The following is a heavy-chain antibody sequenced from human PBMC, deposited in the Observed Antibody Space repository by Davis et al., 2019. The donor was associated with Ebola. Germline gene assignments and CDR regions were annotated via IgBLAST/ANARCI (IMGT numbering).Heavy chain of an antibody. J-gene: IGHJ6*02. V-gene: IGHV3-21*01. Sequence: PGGSLRLSCAASGFTFSRYSMNWVRQAPGKGLEWVSSISSSSSYIYYADSVKGRFTISRDNAKNSLYLQMNSMRAEDTAVYYCARDIAAAALYYYGMDVWGQGTTVTVSS. CDR1: GFTFSRYS. D-gene: IGHD6-13*01. CDR2: ISSSSSYI. CDR3: ARDIAAAALYYYGMDV.